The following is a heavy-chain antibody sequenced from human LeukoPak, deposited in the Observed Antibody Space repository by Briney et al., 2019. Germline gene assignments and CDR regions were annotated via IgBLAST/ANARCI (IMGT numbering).Heavy chain of an antibody. CDR1: GASINTYY. V-gene: IGHV4-59*01. CDR3: ARDSSPGYYDYVWGTYPRY. D-gene: IGHD3-16*02. CDR2: IYYSGTT. Sequence: SETLSLTCTVSGASINTYYWSWIRQPPGKGLEWIGYIYYSGTTSYNPSLKTRVTISIDTSKNQFSLKLSSVTAADTAVYYCARDSSPGYYDYVWGTYPRYWGQGTLVTVSS. J-gene: IGHJ4*02.